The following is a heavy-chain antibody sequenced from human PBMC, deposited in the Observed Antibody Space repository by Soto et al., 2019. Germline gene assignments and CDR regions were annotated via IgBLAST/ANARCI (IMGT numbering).Heavy chain of an antibody. CDR3: AKGLPHLGNLYYFDL. CDR1: GYSLTELS. CDR2: FDPEDGEI. D-gene: IGHD1-1*01. Sequence: ASVKVSCKVSGYSLTELSIHWGRQAPGKGPEWMGGFDPEDGEIKFAQNFQGRVTMTEDTPTDTAYMELSSLRSEDTAIYYCAKGLPHLGNLYYFDLWGQGTLVLVSS. V-gene: IGHV1-24*01. J-gene: IGHJ4*02.